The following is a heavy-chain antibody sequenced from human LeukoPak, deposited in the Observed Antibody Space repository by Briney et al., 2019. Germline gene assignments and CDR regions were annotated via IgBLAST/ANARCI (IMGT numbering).Heavy chain of an antibody. D-gene: IGHD6-6*01. J-gene: IGHJ4*02. CDR2: ISPTGSTT. Sequence: GGPLSLFCTASGFSFNGLWVHWARQLRGGGRVWVSRISPTGSTTSYADSVKGRFTVSRDNAKNTLYLQVNNLRAEDTAVYYCARGPNSNWSGLDFWGQGTLLTVSS. V-gene: IGHV3-74*01. CDR1: GFSFNGLW. CDR3: ARGPNSNWSGLDF.